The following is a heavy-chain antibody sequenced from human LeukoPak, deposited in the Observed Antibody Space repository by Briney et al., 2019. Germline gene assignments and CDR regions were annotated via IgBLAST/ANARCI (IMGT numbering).Heavy chain of an antibody. CDR2: ISGSGGST. CDR1: GFTFSSYA. D-gene: IGHD2-21*02. CDR3: AKELIAVVTPRGGFDY. V-gene: IGHV3-23*01. Sequence: GSLRLSCAASGFTFSSYAMSWVRQAPGKGLEWVSAISGSGGSTYYADSVKGRFTISRDNSKNTLYLQMNSLRAEDTAVYYCAKELIAVVTPRGGFDYWGQGTLVTVSS. J-gene: IGHJ4*02.